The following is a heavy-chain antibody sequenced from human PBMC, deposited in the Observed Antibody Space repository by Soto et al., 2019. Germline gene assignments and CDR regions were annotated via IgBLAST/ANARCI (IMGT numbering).Heavy chain of an antibody. CDR2: INAGKGDT. D-gene: IGHD3-16*02. Sequence: ASVKVAWKASGYIFSNYAIHWVRQAPGQRLEWMGWINAGKGDTIYSQKFQDRISINRDTSASTAYMGMGRLRPEDTAMYYCARSHMNRGVIGAFDPWG. J-gene: IGHJ5*02. CDR1: GYIFSNYA. CDR3: ARSHMNRGVIGAFDP. V-gene: IGHV1-3*01.